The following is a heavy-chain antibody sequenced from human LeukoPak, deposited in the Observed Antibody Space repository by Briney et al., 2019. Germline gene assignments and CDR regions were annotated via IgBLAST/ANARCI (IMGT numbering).Heavy chain of an antibody. J-gene: IGHJ6*02. Sequence: ASVKVSCKASGYTFTGYYMHWVRQAPGQGLEWMGWINPNSGGTNYAQKFQGRVTMTRDTSISTAYMELSRLGSDDTAVYYCARDGAGYCSSTSCHLPYGMDVWGQGTTVTVSS. CDR3: ARDGAGYCSSTSCHLPYGMDV. CDR2: INPNSGGT. CDR1: GYTFTGYY. V-gene: IGHV1-2*02. D-gene: IGHD2-2*01.